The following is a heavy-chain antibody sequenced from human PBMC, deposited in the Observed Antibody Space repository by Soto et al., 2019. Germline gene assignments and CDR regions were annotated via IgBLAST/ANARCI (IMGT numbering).Heavy chain of an antibody. Sequence: QVQLVQSGAEVKKPGASVKVSCKASGYTFTSYDINWVRQATGQGLEWMGWMNPNSGNTGYAQKFQGRVTMTRNTSISTAYMELSSLRSEDTAVYYCARGLSYYDILSGYNDYWVQGTLVTVSS. D-gene: IGHD3-9*01. CDR1: GYTFTSYD. CDR3: ARGLSYYDILSGYNDY. J-gene: IGHJ4*02. CDR2: MNPNSGNT. V-gene: IGHV1-8*01.